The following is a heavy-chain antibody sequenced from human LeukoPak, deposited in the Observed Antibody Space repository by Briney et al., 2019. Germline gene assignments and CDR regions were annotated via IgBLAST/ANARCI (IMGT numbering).Heavy chain of an antibody. CDR2: ISSSSSTI. V-gene: IGHV3-48*01. J-gene: IGHJ5*02. D-gene: IGHD2-15*01. CDR1: GFTFSSYS. CDR3: ARAGGVVVVVAATRNNWFDP. Sequence: PGGSLRLSCAASGFTFSSYSMNWVRQAPGKGLEWVSYISSSSSTIYYADSVKGRFTISRDNAKNSLYLQMNSLRAEDTAVYYCARAGGVVVVVAATRNNWFDPWGQGTLVTVSS.